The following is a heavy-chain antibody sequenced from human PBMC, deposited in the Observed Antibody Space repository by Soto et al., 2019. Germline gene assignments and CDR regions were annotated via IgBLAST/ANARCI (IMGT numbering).Heavy chain of an antibody. J-gene: IGHJ5*02. D-gene: IGHD2-21*01. CDR3: ARIPSP. CDR2: VYQTGST. V-gene: IGHV4-59*12. CDR1: GGSISGNY. Sequence: PSETLCLTCTVSGGSISGNYWTWIRQPPGKGLEWIGYVYQTGSTHYNPSLKSRVTISVDRSKNQFSLKLSSVTAADTAVYYCARIPSPWGQGTLVTVSS.